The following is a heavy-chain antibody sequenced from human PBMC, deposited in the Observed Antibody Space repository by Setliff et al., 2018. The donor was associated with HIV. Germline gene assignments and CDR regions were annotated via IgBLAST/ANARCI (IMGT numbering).Heavy chain of an antibody. Sequence: ASVKVSCKASGYTFTSYGISWVRQAPGQGLEWMGWISAYNGNTNYAQKLQGRVTLTTDTSTSTAYMELRSLGSDDTAVYYCARDGYDFWSGYGSAFDIWGQGTMVTVS. V-gene: IGHV1-18*01. CDR2: ISAYNGNT. CDR1: GYTFTSYG. CDR3: ARDGYDFWSGYGSAFDI. J-gene: IGHJ3*02. D-gene: IGHD3-3*01.